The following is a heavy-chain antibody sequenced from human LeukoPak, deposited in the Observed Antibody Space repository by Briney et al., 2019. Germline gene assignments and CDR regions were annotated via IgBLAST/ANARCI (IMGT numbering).Heavy chain of an antibody. CDR2: IYSGGST. V-gene: IGHV3-66*02. CDR3: AKDPSYDFWSGYCRY. J-gene: IGHJ4*02. D-gene: IGHD3-3*01. Sequence: GGSLRLSCAASGFTVSSNYMSWVRQAPGKGLEWVSVIYSGGSTYYADSVKGRFTISRDNSKNTLYLQMNSLRAEDTAVYYCAKDPSYDFWSGYCRYWGQGTLVTVSS. CDR1: GFTVSSNY.